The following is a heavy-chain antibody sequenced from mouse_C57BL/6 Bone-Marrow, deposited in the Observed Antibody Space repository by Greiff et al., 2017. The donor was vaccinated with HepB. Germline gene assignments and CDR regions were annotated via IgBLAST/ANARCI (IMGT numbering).Heavy chain of an antibody. CDR3: ARLKDYAMDY. J-gene: IGHJ4*01. CDR2: ISYDGSN. V-gene: IGHV3-6*01. D-gene: IGHD1-3*01. Sequence: VQLKESGPGLVKPSQSLSLTCSVTGYSITSGYYWNWIRQFPGNKLEWMGYISYDGSNNYNPSLKNRISITRDTSKNQFFLKLNSVTTEDTATYYCARLKDYAMDYWGQGTSVTVSS. CDR1: GYSITSGYY.